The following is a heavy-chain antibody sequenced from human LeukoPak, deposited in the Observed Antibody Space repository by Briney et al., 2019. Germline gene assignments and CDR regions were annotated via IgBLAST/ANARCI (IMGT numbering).Heavy chain of an antibody. CDR3: ARAVVTSPRSAFDI. CDR2: INPSGGSS. D-gene: IGHD4-23*01. CDR1: GYTFTNYY. V-gene: IGHV1-46*01. Sequence: GASVKVSCKASGYTFTNYYMHWVRQAPGQGLAWMGRINPSGGSSSYAQKFQGRVTMTRDVSTSAVYVQLSSLRCEDTAVYYCARAVVTSPRSAFDIWGQGTMVTVSS. J-gene: IGHJ3*02.